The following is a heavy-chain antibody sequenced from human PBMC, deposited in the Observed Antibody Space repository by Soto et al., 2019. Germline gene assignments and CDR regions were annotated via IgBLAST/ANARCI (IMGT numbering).Heavy chain of an antibody. Sequence: GASVKVSCKASGYTFTSYDINWVRQATGQGLEWMGWMNPNSGNTGYAQKFQGRVTMTRNTSISTAYMEMSSLRSEDTAVYYCAIIPSGWYVGIDYWGQGTLVTVSS. J-gene: IGHJ4*02. CDR1: GYTFTSYD. D-gene: IGHD6-19*01. V-gene: IGHV1-8*01. CDR2: MNPNSGNT. CDR3: AIIPSGWYVGIDY.